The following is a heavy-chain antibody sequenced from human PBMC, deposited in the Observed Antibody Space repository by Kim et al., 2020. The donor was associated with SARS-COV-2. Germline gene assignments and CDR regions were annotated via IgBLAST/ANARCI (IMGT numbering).Heavy chain of an antibody. Sequence: GSLRLSCAASGFTFSNAWMSWVRQAPGKGLEWVGRIKSKTDGGTTDYAAPVKGRFTISRDDSKNTLYLQMNSLKTEDTAVYYCTTDLDQHEYYDSSGYLDVWGQGTTVTVSS. V-gene: IGHV3-15*01. J-gene: IGHJ6*02. CDR3: TTDLDQHEYYDSSGYLDV. CDR2: IKSKTDGGTT. D-gene: IGHD3-22*01. CDR1: GFTFSNAW.